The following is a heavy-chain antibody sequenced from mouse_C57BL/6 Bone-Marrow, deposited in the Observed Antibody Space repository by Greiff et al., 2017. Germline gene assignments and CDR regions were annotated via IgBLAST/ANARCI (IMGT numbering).Heavy chain of an antibody. V-gene: IGHV3-6*01. CDR2: ISYDGSN. Sequence: EVHLVESGPGLVKPSQSLSLTCSVTGYSITSGYYWNWIRQLPGNKLEWMGYISYDGSNNYNPSLKNRISITRDTSKNQFFLKLNSVTTEDTATYYCASSDGYDGEVAYWGQGTLVTVSA. D-gene: IGHD2-2*01. J-gene: IGHJ3*01. CDR1: GYSITSGYY. CDR3: ASSDGYDGEVAY.